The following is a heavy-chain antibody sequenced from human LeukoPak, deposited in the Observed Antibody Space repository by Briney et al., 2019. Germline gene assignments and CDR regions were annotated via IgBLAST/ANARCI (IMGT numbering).Heavy chain of an antibody. CDR2: IWYDGSNK. CDR1: GFTFSSYG. Sequence: PGGSLRLSCAASGFTFSSYGMHWVRQAPGKGLEWVAVIWYDGSNKYYADSVKGRFTISRDNSKNTLYLQMNSLRAEDTAVYYCAREKGNSWYGEAFDIWGQGTMVTVSS. J-gene: IGHJ3*02. D-gene: IGHD6-13*01. CDR3: AREKGNSWYGEAFDI. V-gene: IGHV3-33*01.